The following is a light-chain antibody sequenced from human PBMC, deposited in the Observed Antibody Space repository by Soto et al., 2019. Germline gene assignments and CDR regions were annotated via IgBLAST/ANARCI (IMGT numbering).Light chain of an antibody. J-gene: IGLJ2*01. Sequence: QSVLTQPPSASETPGQRVTISCSGSSSNIGNNFIYWYQHLPGTAPKLLIYRNDQRPSGVPDRFSGSKSGTSASLAISGLRSEDEADYYCSAWDDSLTGVIFGGGTKRTVL. CDR1: SSNIGNNF. V-gene: IGLV1-47*01. CDR3: SAWDDSLTGVI. CDR2: RND.